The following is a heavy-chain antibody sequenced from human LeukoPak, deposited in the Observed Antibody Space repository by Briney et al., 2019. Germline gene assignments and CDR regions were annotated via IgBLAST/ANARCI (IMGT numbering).Heavy chain of an antibody. CDR1: GFTFSSYS. CDR3: ARGCGGDYFDY. V-gene: IGHV3-21*01. CDR2: ISSSSSYI. J-gene: IGHJ4*02. D-gene: IGHD2-21*01. Sequence: PGGSLRLSCAASGFTFSSYSMNWVRQAPGKGLEWVSSISSSSSYIYYADSVKGRFTISRDNSRNTLYLQMNSLRAEDTAVYYCARGCGGDYFDYWGQGTLVTVSS.